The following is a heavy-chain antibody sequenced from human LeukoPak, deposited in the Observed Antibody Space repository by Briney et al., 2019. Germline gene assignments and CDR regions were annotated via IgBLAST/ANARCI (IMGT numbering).Heavy chain of an antibody. CDR2: INHSGST. V-gene: IGHV4-34*01. CDR3: AREWEDYFDY. D-gene: IGHD1-26*01. Sequence: SETLSLTCTVSGGSISNYYWSWIRQPPGKGLEWIGEINHSGSTNYSPSLKSRVTISVDTSKNQFSLKLSSVTAADTAVYYCAREWEDYFDYWGQGTLVTVSS. CDR1: GGSISNYY. J-gene: IGHJ4*02.